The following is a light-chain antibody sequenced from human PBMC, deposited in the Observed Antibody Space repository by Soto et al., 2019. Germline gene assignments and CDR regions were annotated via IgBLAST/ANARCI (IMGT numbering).Light chain of an antibody. J-gene: IGLJ1*01. CDR2: DNN. Sequence: QSVLTQPPSVSAAPGQRVTISCSGSSSNIGNNYVSWYQQLPGTAPKLLIYDNNKRPSGIPDRFSGSKSGTSATLGITGLQTGDEADYYCGTWDSSMSARVFGNGNKVIV. CDR1: SSNIGNNY. CDR3: GTWDSSMSARV. V-gene: IGLV1-51*01.